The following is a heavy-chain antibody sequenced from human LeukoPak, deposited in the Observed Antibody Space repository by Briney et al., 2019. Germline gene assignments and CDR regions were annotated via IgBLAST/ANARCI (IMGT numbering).Heavy chain of an antibody. V-gene: IGHV3-23*01. J-gene: IGHJ4*02. Sequence: GGTLRLSCATSGFTFHIYGMSWVRQAPGKGLEWVSGITGSGGSTYYADSVKGRFTISRDNSKNTVYLQMNSLRAEDTAVYYCANDLGWIQLNLGRGQGTLVTVSS. CDR2: ITGSGGST. CDR3: ANDLGWIQLNLG. CDR1: GFTFHIYG. D-gene: IGHD5-18*01.